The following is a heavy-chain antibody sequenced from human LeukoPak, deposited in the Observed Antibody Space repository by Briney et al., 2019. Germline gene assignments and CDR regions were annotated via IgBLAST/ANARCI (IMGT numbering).Heavy chain of an antibody. J-gene: IGHJ6*04. D-gene: IGHD4-17*01. Sequence: SETLSLTCTVSGDSFSGYYWGWIRQPPGKGLECLGYIHSSEGTAYNPSLRSRLTKSIDTSKNQFSLTLSSVTAADTAVYYCARHVYGKGMYVWGKGTTVTVSS. V-gene: IGHV4-59*08. CDR1: GDSFSGYY. CDR3: ARHVYGKGMYV. CDR2: IHSSEGT.